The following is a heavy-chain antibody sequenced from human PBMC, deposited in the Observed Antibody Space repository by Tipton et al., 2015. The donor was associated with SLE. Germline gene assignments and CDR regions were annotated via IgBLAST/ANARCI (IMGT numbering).Heavy chain of an antibody. CDR1: GGSISSYY. V-gene: IGHV4-59*01. Sequence: GLVKPSETLSLTCTVSGGSISSYYWTWIRQPPGKGLEWIAYTYHSGITNYNPSLQSRVTISVDTSKNQFSLNLSSVTAADTAVYYCARQRDLDAFDIWGQGTMVTVSS. J-gene: IGHJ3*02. CDR3: ARQRDLDAFDI. CDR2: TYHSGIT.